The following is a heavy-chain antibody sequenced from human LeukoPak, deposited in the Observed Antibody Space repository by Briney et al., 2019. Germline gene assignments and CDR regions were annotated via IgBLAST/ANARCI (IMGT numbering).Heavy chain of an antibody. V-gene: IGHV4-30-4*01. Sequence: PAQTLSLTCTVSGVSISSGDYYWSWMPQPPGMGREWIEYMYYSGSTYYNPSLKSRVTMSADTSKNQLSLKLSSVTAADTAVYYCARPYYYDSRIDPWGQGILVTVSS. CDR1: GVSISSGDYY. CDR2: MYYSGST. CDR3: ARPYYYDSRIDP. J-gene: IGHJ5*02. D-gene: IGHD3-22*01.